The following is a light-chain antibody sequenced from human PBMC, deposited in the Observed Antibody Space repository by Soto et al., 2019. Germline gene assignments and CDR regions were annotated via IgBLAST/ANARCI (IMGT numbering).Light chain of an antibody. V-gene: IGKV3-20*01. CDR3: QQYGSSSWT. CDR1: QSVSSSY. CDR2: GAS. Sequence: EIVLTQSPGTLSLSPGERATLSCMASQSVSSSYLAWYQQKPGQAPRLLIYGASSRATGIPDRFSGSGSGTDFTLTISRLEPEDFAVYYCQQYGSSSWTFGQGTKVDNK. J-gene: IGKJ1*01.